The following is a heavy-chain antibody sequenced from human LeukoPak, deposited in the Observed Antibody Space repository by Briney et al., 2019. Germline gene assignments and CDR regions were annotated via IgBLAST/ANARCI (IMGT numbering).Heavy chain of an antibody. CDR2: ISFAGDKT. Sequence: GGSLRLSWAASGFIFSRYDMSWVRQPPEEGLEWVSTISFAGDKTAYTDSVKGRFIISRDNSKNTVYLQMNSLRAEDTAVYYCAKRRASDGSGYRAFEFWGQGTLVTVSS. CDR3: AKRRASDGSGYRAFEF. J-gene: IGHJ4*02. D-gene: IGHD3-22*01. CDR1: GFIFSRYD. V-gene: IGHV3-23*01.